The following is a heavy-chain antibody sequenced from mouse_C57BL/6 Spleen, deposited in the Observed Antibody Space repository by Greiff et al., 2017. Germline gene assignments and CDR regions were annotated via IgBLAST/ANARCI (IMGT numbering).Heavy chain of an antibody. D-gene: IGHD1-1*01. V-gene: IGHV1-54*01. CDR1: GYAFTNYL. J-gene: IGHJ2*01. CDR3: ARPGHYGSSYGY. Sequence: QVQLQQSGAELVRPGTSVKVSCKASGYAFTNYLIEWVKQRPGQGLEWIGVINPGSGGTNYNEKFKGKATLTADKSSSTAYMQLSSLTSEDSAVYFCARPGHYGSSYGYWGQGTTLTVSS. CDR2: INPGSGGT.